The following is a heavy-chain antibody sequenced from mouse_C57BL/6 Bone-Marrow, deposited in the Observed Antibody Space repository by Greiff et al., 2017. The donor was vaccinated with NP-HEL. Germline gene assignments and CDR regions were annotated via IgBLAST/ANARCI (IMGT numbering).Heavy chain of an antibody. J-gene: IGHJ1*03. Sequence: VQLQQSGPELVKPGASVKISCKASGYAFSSSWMNWVKQRPGKGLEWIGRIYPGDGDTNYNGKFKGKATLTADKSSSTAYMQLSSLTSEDSAVYFCARPKLLRGYFDVWGTGTTVTVSS. CDR3: ARPKLLRGYFDV. V-gene: IGHV1-82*01. D-gene: IGHD1-1*01. CDR1: GYAFSSSW. CDR2: IYPGDGDT.